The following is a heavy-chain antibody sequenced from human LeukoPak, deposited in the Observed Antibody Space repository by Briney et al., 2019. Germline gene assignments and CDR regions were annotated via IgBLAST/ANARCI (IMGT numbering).Heavy chain of an antibody. CDR3: AKDISRITMIVVAPGRGIDY. Sequence: GGSLRLSCAASGFTFDDYGMHWVRQAPGKGLEWVSGISWNSGKIGYADSVKGRFTISRDNAKNSLYLQMDSLRGEDTAVYYCAKDISRITMIVVAPGRGIDYWGQGTLVTVSS. V-gene: IGHV3-9*01. D-gene: IGHD3-22*01. J-gene: IGHJ4*02. CDR1: GFTFDDYG. CDR2: ISWNSGKI.